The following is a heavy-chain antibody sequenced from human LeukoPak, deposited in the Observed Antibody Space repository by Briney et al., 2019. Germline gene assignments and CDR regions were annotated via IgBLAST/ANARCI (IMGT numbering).Heavy chain of an antibody. J-gene: IGHJ5*02. CDR3: ARGRVGALRRWFDP. CDR1: GGSFSGYY. D-gene: IGHD1-26*01. Sequence: SETLSLTCAVSGGSFSGYYWSWIRQPPGKGLEGIGEINHSLSTNYHPSLNSRVTISLDPSKNQFSLKLTSVTAADTAVYYCARGRVGALRRWFDPWGQGTLVTVSS. CDR2: INHSLST. V-gene: IGHV4-34*01.